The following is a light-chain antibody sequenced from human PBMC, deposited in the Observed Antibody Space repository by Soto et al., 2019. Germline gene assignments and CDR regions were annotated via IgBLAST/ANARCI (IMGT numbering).Light chain of an antibody. Sequence: DIQRSQASHTKTPSVGGTTAIPCLASQSISSWVAWYQQKPAKAPELLIYDAFSLESWVPSRFSGSGSGTEFTLTIISLQPDDVASYYCQVYASHSQTFCQGTNVDIK. J-gene: IGKJ1*01. CDR2: DAF. CDR3: QVYASHSQT. CDR1: QSISSW. V-gene: IGKV1-5*01.